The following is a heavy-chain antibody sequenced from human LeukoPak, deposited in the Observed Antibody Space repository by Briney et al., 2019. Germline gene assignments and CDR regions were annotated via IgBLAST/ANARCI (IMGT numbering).Heavy chain of an antibody. Sequence: GGSLRLSCAASGFTFSDHYMSWVRQAPGKGLEWISNIGGSGSPIYYADSVKGRFTISRDNAKNSLFLQMDSLRAEDTAVYYCARDRRPSVYGGLDNWGQGTLVTVSS. V-gene: IGHV3-11*04. CDR1: GFTFSDHY. CDR2: IGGSGSPI. D-gene: IGHD4/OR15-4a*01. CDR3: ARDRRPSVYGGLDN. J-gene: IGHJ4*02.